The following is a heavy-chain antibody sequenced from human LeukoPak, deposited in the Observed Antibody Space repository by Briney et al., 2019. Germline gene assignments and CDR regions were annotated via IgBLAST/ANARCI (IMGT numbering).Heavy chain of an antibody. CDR1: GFTFSSYA. J-gene: IGHJ4*02. CDR2: ISGSGDSS. Sequence: PGGSLRLSCAASGFTFSSYAMSWVRQAPGKGLEWVSVISGSGDSSYYADSVKGRFTISRDNSKNTLYLQMNSLRAEDTAVYYCAREGEYYYGSGSYPGVNWGQGTLVTVSS. V-gene: IGHV3-23*01. CDR3: AREGEYYYGSGSYPGVN. D-gene: IGHD3-10*01.